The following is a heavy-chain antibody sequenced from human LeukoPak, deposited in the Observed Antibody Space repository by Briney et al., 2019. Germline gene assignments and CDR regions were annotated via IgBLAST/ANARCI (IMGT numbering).Heavy chain of an antibody. V-gene: IGHV4-34*01. CDR3: ARVGGYCSSTSCYSSPRRYGMDV. CDR2: ITHSRST. CDR1: GGSFSGYY. D-gene: IGHD2-2*01. Sequence: PSETLSLTCAVYGGSFSGYYWSWIRQPPGKGLEWIGEITHSRSTNYNPSLKSRVTISVDTSKNQFSLKLSSVTAADTAVYYCARVGGYCSSTSCYSSPRRYGMDVWGQGTTVTVSS. J-gene: IGHJ6*02.